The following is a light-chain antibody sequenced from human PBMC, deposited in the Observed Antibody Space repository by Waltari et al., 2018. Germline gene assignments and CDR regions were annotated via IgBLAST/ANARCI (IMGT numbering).Light chain of an antibody. J-gene: IGKJ4*01. Sequence: LACRARQSVSSYLAWNQHTPGQAPRVLIYDASKRATGIPARFTGSGSETHFTLTISSLDPEDFAVYYCQQRSKWFTFGGGTKVEIK. CDR1: QSVSSY. V-gene: IGKV3-11*01. CDR3: QQRSKWFT. CDR2: DAS.